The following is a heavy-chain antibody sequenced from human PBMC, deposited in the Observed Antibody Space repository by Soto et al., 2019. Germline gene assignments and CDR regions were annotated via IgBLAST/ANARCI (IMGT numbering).Heavy chain of an antibody. Sequence: AETLSLTCAVSCGSITSGGYSWGCIRQPPGKGLEWIGEINHSGSTNYNPSLKSRVTISVDTSKNQFSLKLTSVTAADTAVYYCARAQAVACTGRLDRLGQGTLVIVSS. CDR1: CGSITSGGYS. CDR2: INHSGST. CDR3: ARAQAVACTGRLDR. V-gene: IGHV4-39*07. J-gene: IGHJ5*02. D-gene: IGHD6-19*01.